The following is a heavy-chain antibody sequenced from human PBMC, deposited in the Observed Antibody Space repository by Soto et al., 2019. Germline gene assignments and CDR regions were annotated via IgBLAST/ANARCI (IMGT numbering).Heavy chain of an antibody. CDR2: INPAGSVT. J-gene: IGHJ4*02. D-gene: IGHD5-12*01. V-gene: IGHV1-46*01. CDR1: GISFINHY. Sequence: ASVKVSCKASGISFINHYVHWVRQAPGQGPEWMGVINPAGSVTVYALKLQDRVTVTRDTSTSTVYMELNSLRAEDTAVYYCARDIGGYSGYANDYWGQGTLVTVSS. CDR3: ARDIGGYSGYANDY.